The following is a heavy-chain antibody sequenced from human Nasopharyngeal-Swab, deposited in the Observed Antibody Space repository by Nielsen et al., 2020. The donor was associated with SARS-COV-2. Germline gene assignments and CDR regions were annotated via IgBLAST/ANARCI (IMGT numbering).Heavy chain of an antibody. CDR1: GFSLSTTGVG. CDR2: IYWDDDK. D-gene: IGHD3-3*01. J-gene: IGHJ6*02. CDR3: AHRSGLYGMDG. V-gene: IGHV2-5*02. Sequence: SGPTLVKPTQTLTLTCTFSGFSLSTTGVGVGWIRQPPGKALEWLALIYWDDDKSYSPSLKTRLTITKDTSKNQVVLTMTNMDPVDTGTYYCAHRSGLYGMDGWGQGTKVTVSS.